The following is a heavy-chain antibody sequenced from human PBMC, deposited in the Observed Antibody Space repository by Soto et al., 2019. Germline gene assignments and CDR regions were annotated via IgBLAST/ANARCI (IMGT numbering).Heavy chain of an antibody. CDR3: ASGFSYGSPYYYYGMDV. CDR1: GDSMTSSSYY. D-gene: IGHD5-18*01. V-gene: IGHV4-39*07. Sequence: SETLSLTCTVSGDSMTSSSYYWCWIRQPPWKGVDWFLSIYYSERTSYNSGSTYYNPSLKSRVTISVDTSKNQFSLKLSSVTAADTAVYYCASGFSYGSPYYYYGMDVWGQGTTVTVSS. CDR2: IYYSERTSYNSGST. J-gene: IGHJ6*02.